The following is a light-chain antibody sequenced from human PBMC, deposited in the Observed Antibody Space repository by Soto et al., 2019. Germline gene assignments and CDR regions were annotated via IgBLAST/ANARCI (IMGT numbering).Light chain of an antibody. CDR2: DAS. V-gene: IGKV3-11*01. J-gene: IGKJ4*01. Sequence: EIVVTQSPATLSVSPGERATLSCRASESVSSNLAWSQHKPGQAPRLLIYDASHRATGIPARFTGSGSGTDFTLTISTLEPEDFAVYYCQQRSDWPLTFGGGTKVDI. CDR3: QQRSDWPLT. CDR1: ESVSSN.